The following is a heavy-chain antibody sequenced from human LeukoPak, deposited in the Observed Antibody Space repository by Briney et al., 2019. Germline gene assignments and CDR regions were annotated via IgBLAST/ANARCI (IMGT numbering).Heavy chain of an antibody. D-gene: IGHD2-15*01. V-gene: IGHV4-31*03. J-gene: IGHJ4*02. CDR2: IFYSGST. CDR3: AREGCSGDTCYGLNY. CDR1: GGSISDGINY. Sequence: PSGTLSLTCTVSGGSISDGINYWTWIRQHPGKGLEWIGYIFYSGSTYYNPSLKSRVAISVDTSNNQFSLNLNSVTAADTAVYYCAREGCSGDTCYGLNYWGQGTLVTVSS.